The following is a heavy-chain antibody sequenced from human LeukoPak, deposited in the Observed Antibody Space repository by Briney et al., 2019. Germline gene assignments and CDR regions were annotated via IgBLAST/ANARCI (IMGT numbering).Heavy chain of an antibody. CDR2: ISNSGSTI. V-gene: IGHV3-11*04. CDR1: GFTFSDYY. D-gene: IGHD4-11*01. J-gene: IGHJ4*02. Sequence: GGSLRLSCAASGFTFSDYYMSWIRQAPGKGLEWVSYISNSGSTIYYADSLKGRFTVSRDNAKNPLYLQMNSLRDEDTAVYYCARSWASNYGDYWGQGTLVTVSS. CDR3: ARSWASNYGDY.